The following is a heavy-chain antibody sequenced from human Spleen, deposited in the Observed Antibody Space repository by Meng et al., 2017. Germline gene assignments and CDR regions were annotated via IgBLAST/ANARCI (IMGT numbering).Heavy chain of an antibody. D-gene: IGHD6-13*01. CDR1: GFTVSHNY. J-gene: IGHJ5*02. CDR3: ARGLAAAGASWFDP. Sequence: GGSLRLSCAASGFTVSHNYMSWVRQAPGKGLEWVANIKQDGSEKYYVDSVKGRFTISRDNAKNSLYLQMNSLRAEDTAVYYCARGLAAAGASWFDPWGQGTLVTVSS. V-gene: IGHV3-7*01. CDR2: IKQDGSEK.